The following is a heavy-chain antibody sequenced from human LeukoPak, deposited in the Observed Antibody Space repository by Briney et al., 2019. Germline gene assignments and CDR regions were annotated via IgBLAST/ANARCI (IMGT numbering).Heavy chain of an antibody. V-gene: IGHV1-69*04. Sequence: SVKVSFKASGGTFSIYAISWVRQAPGQGLGWMGRIIPILGITNYAQKFQGRVTITADKSTSTAYMELSSLRSEDTAVYYCAYIVVVTATTFDYWGQGTLVTVSS. CDR2: IIPILGIT. CDR3: AYIVVVTATTFDY. D-gene: IGHD2-21*02. J-gene: IGHJ4*02. CDR1: GGTFSIYA.